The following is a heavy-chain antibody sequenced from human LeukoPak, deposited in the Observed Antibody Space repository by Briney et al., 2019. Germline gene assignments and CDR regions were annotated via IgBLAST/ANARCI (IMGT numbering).Heavy chain of an antibody. CDR1: CGSFSGYY. Sequence: SETLSLTCAVYCGSFSGYYWSWIRQPPGKGLEWIGEINHSGSTNYNPSLKSRVTISVDTSKNQFSLKLSSVTAADTAVYYCARVRQLVGIYYYYYYMDVWGKGTTVTVSS. CDR3: ARVRQLVGIYYYYYYMDV. J-gene: IGHJ6*03. CDR2: INHSGST. V-gene: IGHV4-34*01. D-gene: IGHD6-6*01.